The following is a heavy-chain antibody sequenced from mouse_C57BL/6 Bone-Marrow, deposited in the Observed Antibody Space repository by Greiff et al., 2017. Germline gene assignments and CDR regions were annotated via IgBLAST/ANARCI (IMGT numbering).Heavy chain of an antibody. CDR1: GYTFTRYG. Sequence: VQLQQSGAELARPGASVSLSCKASGYTFTRYGISWVKQRTGQGLEWIGEIYPRSGNTYYNEKLKGKATLTADKSSSTAYMELRSLTSEDSAVYFCAGGNLGYAMDYGGQGTSVTVSS. CDR3: AGGNLGYAMDY. V-gene: IGHV1-81*01. CDR2: IYPRSGNT. J-gene: IGHJ4*01. D-gene: IGHD2-1*01.